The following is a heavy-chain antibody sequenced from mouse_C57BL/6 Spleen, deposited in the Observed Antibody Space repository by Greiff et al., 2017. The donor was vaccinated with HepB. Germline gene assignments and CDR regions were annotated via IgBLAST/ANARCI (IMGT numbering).Heavy chain of an antibody. CDR1: GYAFSSSW. Sequence: QVQLQQSGPELVKPGASVKISCKASGYAFSSSWMNWVKQRPGKGLEWIGRIYPGDGDTNYNGKVKGKATLTADKSSSTAYMQLSSLTSEDSAVYFCARSDYYGSSWGYFDVWGTGTTVTVSS. CDR2: IYPGDGDT. J-gene: IGHJ1*03. D-gene: IGHD1-1*01. V-gene: IGHV1-82*01. CDR3: ARSDYYGSSWGYFDV.